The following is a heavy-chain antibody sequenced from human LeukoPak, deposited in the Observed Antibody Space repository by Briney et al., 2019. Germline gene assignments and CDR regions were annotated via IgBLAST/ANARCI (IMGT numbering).Heavy chain of an antibody. CDR1: GFTLINFE. CDR2: ISSSGTTI. Sequence: GGSLRLSCAASGFTLINFEMTWVGQAPGKGLALTSYISSSGTTIYNADSVTGRFTISRDNAKNSMYLLMNSLRDEDTAVYYCARLSRQFSGSLDYWGQGTLVTVSS. D-gene: IGHD6-13*01. J-gene: IGHJ4*02. CDR3: ARLSRQFSGSLDY. V-gene: IGHV3-48*03.